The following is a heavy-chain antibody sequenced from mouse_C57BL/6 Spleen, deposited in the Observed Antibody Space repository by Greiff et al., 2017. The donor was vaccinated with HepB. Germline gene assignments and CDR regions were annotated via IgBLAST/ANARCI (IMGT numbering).Heavy chain of an antibody. CDR1: GFTFSDYG. CDR2: ISSGSSTI. V-gene: IGHV5-17*01. J-gene: IGHJ3*01. CDR3: ARGLYAGGFAY. Sequence: EVKLQESGGGLVKPGGSLKLSCAASGFTFSDYGMHWVRQAPEKGLEWVAYISSGSSTIYYADTVKGRFTISRDNAKNTLFLQMTSLRSEDTAMYYCARGLYAGGFAYWGQGTLVTVSA. D-gene: IGHD2-12*01.